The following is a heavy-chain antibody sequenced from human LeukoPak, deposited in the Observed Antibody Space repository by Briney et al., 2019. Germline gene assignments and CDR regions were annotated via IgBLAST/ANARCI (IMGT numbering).Heavy chain of an antibody. CDR3: AREGITMVRGVPPYYYYGMDV. J-gene: IGHJ6*02. CDR1: GYTFTSYG. CDR2: ISAYNGNT. V-gene: IGHV1-18*01. Sequence: ASVKVSCKASGYTFTSYGISWVRQAPGQGLEWMGWISAYNGNTNYAQKLQGRVTMTTDTSTSTAYMELRSLRFDDTAVYYCAREGITMVRGVPPYYYYGMDVWGQGTTVTISS. D-gene: IGHD3-10*01.